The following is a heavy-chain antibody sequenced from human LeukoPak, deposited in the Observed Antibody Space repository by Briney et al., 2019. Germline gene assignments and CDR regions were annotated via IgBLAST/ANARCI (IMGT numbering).Heavy chain of an antibody. V-gene: IGHV5-51*01. D-gene: IGHD4-23*01. CDR1: GYTFTYW. Sequence: GESLRISCKGSGYTFTYWIAWVRQTPGKGLEWMGIIYPGDSDTRYSPSFQGQVTISVDKSISTAYLQWSSLKASDTAMYYCARQDGGGLYYFDYWGQGTLVTVSS. CDR3: ARQDGGGLYYFDY. J-gene: IGHJ4*02. CDR2: IYPGDSDT.